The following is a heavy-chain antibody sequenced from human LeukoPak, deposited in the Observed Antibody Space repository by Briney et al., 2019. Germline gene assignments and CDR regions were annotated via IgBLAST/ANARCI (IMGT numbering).Heavy chain of an antibody. Sequence: PGGSLRLSCAASGLTFSSYGMHWVRQAPGKGLEWVAVISYDGSNKYYADSVKGRFTISRDNSKNTLYLQMNSLRAEDTAVYYCAKSPPYYYDSSGNLDYWGQGTLVTVSS. CDR1: GLTFSSYG. J-gene: IGHJ4*02. CDR3: AKSPPYYYDSSGNLDY. CDR2: ISYDGSNK. D-gene: IGHD3-22*01. V-gene: IGHV3-30*18.